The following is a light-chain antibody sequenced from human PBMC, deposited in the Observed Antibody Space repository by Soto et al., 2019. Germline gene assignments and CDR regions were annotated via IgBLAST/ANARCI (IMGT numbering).Light chain of an antibody. V-gene: IGKV3-11*01. CDR3: QQRSNWPLT. Sequence: VLTQSPATLSLSPGERATLSCRASQSVTSYLAWYQQKPGQAPRLLIYDASTRATGIPARFSGSGSGTDFTLTISILEPEDFALYYCQQRSNWPLTFGGGTKVEIK. CDR1: QSVTSY. J-gene: IGKJ4*01. CDR2: DAS.